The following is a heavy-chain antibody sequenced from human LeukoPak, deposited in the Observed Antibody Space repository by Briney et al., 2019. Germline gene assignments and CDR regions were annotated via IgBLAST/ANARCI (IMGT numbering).Heavy chain of an antibody. V-gene: IGHV3-23*01. CDR1: GFSLS. J-gene: IGHJ6*02. CDR3: ARDSAYGFNSVERDPFGRAV. Sequence: GGSLRLSSVASGFSLSMSSVRQAPGKGLEWISAISGSGRRTYYADSVKGRFTISGDSSKNTLYLQLSSLTAEDTAVYYCARDSAYGFNSVERDPFGRAVWGRETTVTVSS. CDR2: ISGSGRRT. D-gene: IGHD4-23*01.